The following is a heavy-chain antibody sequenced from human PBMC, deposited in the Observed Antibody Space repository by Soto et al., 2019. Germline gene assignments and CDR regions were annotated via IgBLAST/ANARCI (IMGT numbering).Heavy chain of an antibody. CDR2: IYPRDSDI. Sequence: GESLKISCKVFGDSFTGFWIGWVRQMPGKGLEWVASIYPRDSDIRYNPSFQGQVTISADRSTTTAYLQWSSLKAPDTAIYYCARQHPLDSRVWYDWGQGTLVTAPQ. J-gene: IGHJ4*02. D-gene: IGHD6-19*01. CDR3: ARQHPLDSRVWYD. CDR1: GDSFTGFW. V-gene: IGHV5-51*01.